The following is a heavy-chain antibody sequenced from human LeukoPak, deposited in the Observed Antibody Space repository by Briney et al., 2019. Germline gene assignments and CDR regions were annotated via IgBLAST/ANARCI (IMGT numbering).Heavy chain of an antibody. V-gene: IGHV3-30*02. J-gene: IGHJ4*02. CDR3: AKKLIGNVDYFDY. D-gene: IGHD3-22*01. CDR2: ISYDGSRK. CDR1: GFIFSTYG. Sequence: GRSLRLSCAASGFIFSTYGMHWVRQAPGKGLEWVAYISYDGSRKNYADSVKGRFTISRDNSKNTLFLQMSSLKVEDTAVYYCAKKLIGNVDYFDYWGQGTLVTVSS.